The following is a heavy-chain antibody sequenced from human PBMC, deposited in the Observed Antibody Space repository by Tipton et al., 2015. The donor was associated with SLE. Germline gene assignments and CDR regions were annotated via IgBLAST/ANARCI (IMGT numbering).Heavy chain of an antibody. CDR1: GFSISSGYY. D-gene: IGHD3-10*01. J-gene: IGHJ4*02. CDR2: IYRSGST. Sequence: TLSLTCTVSGFSISSGYYWGWMRQSPGKGLEWIGSIYRSGSTYYTPSLRSRVTISLDTSMNQFSLDLSFVTAADTAVYYCARSDPFIVIVQGVITTQGIFDYWGQGALVTVAS. CDR3: ARSDPFIVIVQGVITTQGIFDY. V-gene: IGHV4-38-2*02.